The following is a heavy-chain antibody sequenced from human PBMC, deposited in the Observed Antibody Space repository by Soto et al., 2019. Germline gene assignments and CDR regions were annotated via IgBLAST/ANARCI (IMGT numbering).Heavy chain of an antibody. V-gene: IGHV1-69*01. J-gene: IGHJ6*02. D-gene: IGHD6-13*01. CDR3: SRSIAAAGMNDYYYYCMDV. Sequence: QVQLVQSGAEVKKPGSSVKVSCKASGGTFSSYAISWVRQAPGQGLEWMGGIIPIFGTANYAQKFQGRVTISADESTSTAYMELSSLRSEDTAGYYCSRSIAAAGMNDYYYYCMDVWGHGTTVTVSS. CDR2: IIPIFGTA. CDR1: GGTFSSYA.